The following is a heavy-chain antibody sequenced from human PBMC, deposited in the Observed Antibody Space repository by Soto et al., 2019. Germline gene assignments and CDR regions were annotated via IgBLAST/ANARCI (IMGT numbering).Heavy chain of an antibody. CDR3: ARGRGYCSGGSCYDDY. V-gene: IGHV4-59*01. Sequence: SETLSLTXTVSGGSISSYYWSWIRQPPGKGLEWIGYIYYSGSTNYNPSLKSRVTISVDTSKNQFSLKLSSVTAADTAVYYCARGRGYCSGGSCYDDYWGQGTLVTVSS. CDR2: IYYSGST. CDR1: GGSISSYY. J-gene: IGHJ4*02. D-gene: IGHD2-15*01.